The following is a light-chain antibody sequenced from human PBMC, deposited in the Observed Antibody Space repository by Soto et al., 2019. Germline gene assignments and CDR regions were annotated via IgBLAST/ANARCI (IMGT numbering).Light chain of an antibody. CDR1: QSVSRSY. CDR2: CAS. Sequence: EIVLTQSPGTLSLSPGERATLPCRASQSVSRSYLAWYQQKPGHAPSLLIYCASSRATGIPDRFSGSGSVTDFKFTISRLEPEDFAVYYCQQYGSSTWTFGHGPKVVIK. V-gene: IGKV3-20*01. J-gene: IGKJ1*01. CDR3: QQYGSSTWT.